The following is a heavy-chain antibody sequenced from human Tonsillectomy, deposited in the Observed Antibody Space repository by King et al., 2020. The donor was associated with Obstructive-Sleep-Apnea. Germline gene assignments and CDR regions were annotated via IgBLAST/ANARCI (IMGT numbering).Heavy chain of an antibody. J-gene: IGHJ6*02. D-gene: IGHD5-18*01. CDR2: VRYDGNNK. Sequence: VQLVESGGGVVQPGRSLRLSCAASGFTFSNFGMHWVRQAPGKGLEGVAFVRYDGNNKYYADSVKGRLTISRDNSKNTLYLQMNSLRAEDTAVYYCAKEPVDTAMVRTFYYGLDVWGQGTTVTVSS. CDR3: AKEPVDTAMVRTFYYGLDV. CDR1: GFTFSNFG. V-gene: IGHV3-30*02.